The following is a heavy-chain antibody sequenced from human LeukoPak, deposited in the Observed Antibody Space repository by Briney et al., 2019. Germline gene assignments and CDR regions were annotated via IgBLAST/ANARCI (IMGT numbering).Heavy chain of an antibody. CDR3: AREAGDYDASGYPPSPYYFDL. V-gene: IGHV4-4*07. CDR1: GGSITNYY. CDR2: IFSTGRN. Sequence: SETLSLTCTVSGGSITNYYWSWIRQPAGKGPEWLGRIFSTGRNNYNPSLKSRLLVSVDPSRNQFSLRLTSVTAADKAVYFCAREAGDYDASGYPPSPYYFDLWGQGTLVTVSS. D-gene: IGHD3-22*01. J-gene: IGHJ4*02.